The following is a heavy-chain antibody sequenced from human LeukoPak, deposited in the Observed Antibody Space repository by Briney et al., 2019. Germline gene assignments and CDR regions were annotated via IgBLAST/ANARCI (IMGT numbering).Heavy chain of an antibody. Sequence: SETLSLTCAVYGGSFSGCYWSWIRQTPGKGLEWIGEINHSGSTNYNPSLKSRVTISVDTSKNQFSPKLSSVTAADTAVYYCASGYGDLDYWGQGTLVTVSS. CDR2: INHSGST. CDR1: GGSFSGCY. J-gene: IGHJ4*02. D-gene: IGHD4-17*01. CDR3: ASGYGDLDY. V-gene: IGHV4-34*01.